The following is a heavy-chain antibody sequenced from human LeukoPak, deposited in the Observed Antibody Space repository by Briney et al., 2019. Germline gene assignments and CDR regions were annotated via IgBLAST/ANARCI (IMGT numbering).Heavy chain of an antibody. V-gene: IGHV4-4*07. J-gene: IGHJ4*02. Sequence: SETLSLTCTVSGGSISSYYWSWIRQPAAKGLEWIGRLYNNGSTNYNPSLKSRLSISVETSKNQFSLKLTSVTAADTAMYYCSRMYCTSTNCYEYWGQGTLVSVSS. CDR3: SRMYCTSTNCYEY. D-gene: IGHD2-2*01. CDR1: GGSISSYY. CDR2: LYNNGST.